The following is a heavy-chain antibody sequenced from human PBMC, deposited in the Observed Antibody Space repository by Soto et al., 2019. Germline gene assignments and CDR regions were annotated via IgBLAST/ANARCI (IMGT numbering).Heavy chain of an antibody. Sequence: VQLVESGGGLVQPGRSLRLSCAASGFTFDDYAMHWVRQAPGKGLEWVAVISYDGSNKYYADSVKGRFTISRDNSKNTLYLQMNSLRAEDTAVYYCARDAYFDYWGQGTLVTVSS. J-gene: IGHJ4*02. CDR2: ISYDGSNK. CDR3: ARDAYFDY. V-gene: IGHV3-30-3*01. CDR1: GFTFDDYA.